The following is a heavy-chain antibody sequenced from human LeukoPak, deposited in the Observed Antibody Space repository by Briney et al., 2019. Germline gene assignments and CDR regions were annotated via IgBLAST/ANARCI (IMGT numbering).Heavy chain of an antibody. Sequence: SETLSLTCTVSGGSISSYYWSWIRQPPGKGLEWIGYIYYSGSTNYNPSLKSRVTISVDTSKKQFSLKLSSVTAADTSMYYCARNQDGYNLDRYFDYWGQGTLVTVSS. J-gene: IGHJ4*02. D-gene: IGHD5-24*01. V-gene: IGHV4-59*08. CDR1: GGSISSYY. CDR3: ARNQDGYNLDRYFDY. CDR2: IYYSGST.